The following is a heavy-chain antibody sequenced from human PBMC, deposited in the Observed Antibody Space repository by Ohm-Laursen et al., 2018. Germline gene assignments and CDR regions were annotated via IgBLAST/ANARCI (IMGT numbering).Heavy chain of an antibody. D-gene: IGHD3-22*01. J-gene: IGHJ4*02. CDR1: SGSISSYY. Sequence: GTLSLTCSVSSGSISSYYWTWIRQPPGKGLEWIGYIYYTGSTSYNPSLKSRVTISVDTSKNQFSLKLSSVTAADTAVYYCARRANSAYPYYLDHWGQGTLVTVSS. V-gene: IGHV4-59*08. CDR2: IYYTGST. CDR3: ARRANSAYPYYLDH.